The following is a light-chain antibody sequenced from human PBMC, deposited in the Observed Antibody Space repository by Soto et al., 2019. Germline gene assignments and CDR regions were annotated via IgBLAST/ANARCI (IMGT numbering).Light chain of an antibody. Sequence: DIQMTQSPSSVSASVGDRVTITCRASQDINRWLAWHQQKPGKAPNLLIFSAYSLQSGVPSRFSGSVSGTDFTLTITNLQPEDVATYYCQQGHSFPLTFGPGTKVDLK. CDR3: QQGHSFPLT. V-gene: IGKV1-12*01. CDR2: SAY. CDR1: QDINRW. J-gene: IGKJ3*01.